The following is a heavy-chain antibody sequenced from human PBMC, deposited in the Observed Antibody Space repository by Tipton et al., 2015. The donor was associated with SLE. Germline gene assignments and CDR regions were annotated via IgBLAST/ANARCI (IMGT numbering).Heavy chain of an antibody. V-gene: IGHV3-7*01. Sequence: SLRLSCAASGFTFSSYWMSWVRQAPGKGLEWVANIKQDGSEKYYVDSVKGRFTISRDNAKNSLYLQMSSLRAEDTAVYYCARVGYYDSSGPGYWGQGTLVTVSS. CDR2: IKQDGSEK. CDR1: GFTFSSYW. D-gene: IGHD3-22*01. CDR3: ARVGYYDSSGPGY. J-gene: IGHJ4*02.